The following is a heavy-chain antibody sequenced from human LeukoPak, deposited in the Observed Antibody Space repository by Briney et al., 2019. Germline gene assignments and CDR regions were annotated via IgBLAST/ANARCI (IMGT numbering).Heavy chain of an antibody. Sequence: GRSLRLSCAAAGFTFDDYAMQWLRQAPEKGVEWVSGSSWNSGSIGDADSVKGRFTISRDNAKYSLYLPMNSLRAEDTAVDYWARDRSGDDDFWNGYYTNYFVPWGQGTLVTVSS. CDR2: SSWNSGSI. CDR1: GFTFDDYA. CDR3: ARDRSGDDDFWNGYYTNYFVP. J-gene: IGHJ5*02. V-gene: IGHV3-9*01. D-gene: IGHD3-3*01.